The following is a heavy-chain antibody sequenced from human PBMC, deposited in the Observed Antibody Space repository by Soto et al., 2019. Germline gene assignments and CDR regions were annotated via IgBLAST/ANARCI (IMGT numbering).Heavy chain of an antibody. CDR2: IYPGDSDI. V-gene: IGHV5-51*01. J-gene: IGHJ3*01. D-gene: IGHD2-2*01. CDR3: ARPRGGDARDAFAV. Sequence: GESLKISCKGSGYNFDNYWIGWVRQMPGKGLEWMGIIYPGDSDIKYSPSFQGQVTISADKSVNTAYLRWSGLGASDTALYYCARPRGGDARDAFAVWGQGKMVTV. CDR1: GYNFDNYW.